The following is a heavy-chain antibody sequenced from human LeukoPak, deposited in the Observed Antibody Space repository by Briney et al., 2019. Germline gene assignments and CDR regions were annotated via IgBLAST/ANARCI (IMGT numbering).Heavy chain of an antibody. Sequence: SETLSLTCTVSGGSISNKYWSWIRQPPGKGLEWIGYIYYSGSTNYNPSLKSRVTILVDTSKNQFSLKLSSVTAADTAVYYCARDRYYYDSSGSYAFDIWGQGTMVSVSS. J-gene: IGHJ3*02. D-gene: IGHD3-22*01. CDR2: IYYSGST. CDR3: ARDRYYYDSSGSYAFDI. CDR1: GGSISNKY. V-gene: IGHV4-59*12.